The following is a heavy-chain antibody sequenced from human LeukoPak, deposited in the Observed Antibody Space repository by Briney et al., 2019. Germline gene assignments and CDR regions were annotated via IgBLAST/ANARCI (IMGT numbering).Heavy chain of an antibody. V-gene: IGHV4-39*01. D-gene: IGHD3-9*01. Sequence: MPSETLSLTCTVSGGSISSSSYYWGWIRQPPGKGLEWIGSIYYSGSTCYNPSLKSRVTISVDTSKNQFSLKLSSVTAADTAVYYCARSEVLRYFDWFNWFDPWGQGTLVTVSS. CDR1: GGSISSSSYY. CDR2: IYYSGST. CDR3: ARSEVLRYFDWFNWFDP. J-gene: IGHJ5*02.